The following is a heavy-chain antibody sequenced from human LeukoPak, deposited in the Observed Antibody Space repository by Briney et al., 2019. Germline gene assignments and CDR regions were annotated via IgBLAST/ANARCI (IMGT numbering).Heavy chain of an antibody. V-gene: IGHV3-21*01. J-gene: IGHJ6*02. D-gene: IGHD3-22*01. Sequence: GGSLRLSCVASGFTFSTYNMNWVRQAPGKGLEWVSSISGSGYYIYYADSMKGRFTISRDNAKNSLYLHMSSLRAEDTAVYYCARDLADRHYYGMDVWGQGTTVTVSS. CDR2: ISGSGYYI. CDR3: ARDLADRHYYGMDV. CDR1: GFTFSTYN.